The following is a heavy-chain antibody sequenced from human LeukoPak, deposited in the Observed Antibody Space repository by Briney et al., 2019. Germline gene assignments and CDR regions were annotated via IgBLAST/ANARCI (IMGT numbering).Heavy chain of an antibody. V-gene: IGHV1-46*03. CDR3: ARDGLGYCSSTSCPNVFDP. CDR2: INPSGGST. J-gene: IGHJ5*02. D-gene: IGHD2-2*01. Sequence: ASMKVSCKASGYTFTSYYMHWVRQAPGQGLEWMGIINPSGGSTSYAQKFQGRVTMTRDTSTSTVYMELSSLRSEDTAVYYCARDGLGYCSSTSCPNVFDPWGQGTLVTVSS. CDR1: GYTFTSYY.